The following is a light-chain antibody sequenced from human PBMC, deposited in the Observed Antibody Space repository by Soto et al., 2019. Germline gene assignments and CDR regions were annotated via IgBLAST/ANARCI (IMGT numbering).Light chain of an antibody. CDR3: QQYNTYPYT. V-gene: IGKV1-5*01. CDR1: QSIRSW. CDR2: DAS. J-gene: IGKJ2*01. Sequence: DIQVTQSPSTLSASVGDRVTITCRASQSIRSWLAWYQQKPGKAPKLLIYDASSLESGVPSRFSGSGSGTEFTLTISSLQPDDFATYYCQQYNTYPYTFGHGTKLDIK.